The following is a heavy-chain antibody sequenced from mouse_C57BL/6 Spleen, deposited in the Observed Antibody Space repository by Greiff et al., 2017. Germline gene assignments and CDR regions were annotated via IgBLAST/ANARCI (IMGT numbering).Heavy chain of an antibody. V-gene: IGHV1-61*01. CDR1: GYTFTSYW. CDR3: ARKGGNYGSSPFDD. J-gene: IGHJ2*01. CDR2: IYPSDSET. D-gene: IGHD1-1*01. Sequence: QVQLQQPGAELVRPGSSVKLSCKASGYTFTSYWMDWVKQRPGQGLEWIGNIYPSDSETHYNQKFKDKATLTVDKSSSTAYMQLSSLTSEDSAVYYCARKGGNYGSSPFDDWGQGTTLTVSS.